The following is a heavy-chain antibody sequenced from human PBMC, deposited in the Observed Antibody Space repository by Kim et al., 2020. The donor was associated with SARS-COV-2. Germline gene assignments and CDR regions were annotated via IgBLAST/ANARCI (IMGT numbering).Heavy chain of an antibody. CDR1: GYTFTGYY. J-gene: IGHJ6*02. CDR2: INPNSGDT. CDR3: ARGERIVVVPAAIIYYYYGMDV. V-gene: IGHV1-2*05. D-gene: IGHD2-2*02. Sequence: ASVKVSCKASGYTFTGYYMHWVRQAPGQGLEWMGRINPNSGDTNYAQKFQGRVTMTRDTSISTAYMELSRLRSDDTVVYYCARGERIVVVPAAIIYYYYGMDVWGQGTTVTVSS.